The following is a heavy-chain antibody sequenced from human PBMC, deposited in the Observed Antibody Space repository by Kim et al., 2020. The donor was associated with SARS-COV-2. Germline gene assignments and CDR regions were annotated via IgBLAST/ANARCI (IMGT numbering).Heavy chain of an antibody. J-gene: IGHJ4*02. D-gene: IGHD2-2*01. CDR3: AKAYCKSTICYPTDY. Sequence: DSGKGRFTISRDNSKNTLFLQMSSLRAEDTAVYYCAKAYCKSTICYPTDYWGQGTLVTVSS. V-gene: IGHV3-23*01.